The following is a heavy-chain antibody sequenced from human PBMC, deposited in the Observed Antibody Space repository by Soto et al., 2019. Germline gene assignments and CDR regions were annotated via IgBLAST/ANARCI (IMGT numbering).Heavy chain of an antibody. Sequence: ASVKVSCKASGYTFTSYAMHSVRQAPGQRLEWMGWINAGNGNTKYSQNFQGGVTITRDTSASTAYMELSSLRSEDTAVYYCARGPGGPDGPGDYWGQGALVTVSS. CDR2: INAGNGNT. V-gene: IGHV1-3*01. CDR1: GYTFTSYA. CDR3: ARGPGGPDGPGDY. D-gene: IGHD2-15*01. J-gene: IGHJ4*02.